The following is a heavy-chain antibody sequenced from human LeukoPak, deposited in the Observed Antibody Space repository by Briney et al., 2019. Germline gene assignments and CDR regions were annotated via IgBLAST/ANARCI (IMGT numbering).Heavy chain of an antibody. CDR1: GFTFDDYA. J-gene: IGHJ4*02. V-gene: IGHV3-9*01. Sequence: GGSLRLSCAASGFTFDDYAMVWVRQAPGKGLEWVSGISWNSGDIGYADSVKGRFTISRDNAKNSLYLQMNSLRDEDTALYYCAKDSEYYDSSDYLDYWGQGTLVTVSS. CDR2: ISWNSGDI. CDR3: AKDSEYYDSSDYLDY. D-gene: IGHD3-22*01.